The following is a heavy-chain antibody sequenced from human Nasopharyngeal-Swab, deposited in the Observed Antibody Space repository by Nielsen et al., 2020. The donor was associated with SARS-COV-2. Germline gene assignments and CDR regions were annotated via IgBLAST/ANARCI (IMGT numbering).Heavy chain of an antibody. CDR3: ARLNPHYGDYAFDY. V-gene: IGHV3-11*04. D-gene: IGHD4-17*01. Sequence: GESLKTSCAASVFTFSDYYMSWIRQAQGKGLEWVSYISSSGSTIYYADSVKGRFTISRDNAKNSLYLQMNSLRAEDTAVYYCARLNPHYGDYAFDYWGQGTLVTVSS. J-gene: IGHJ4*02. CDR2: ISSSGSTI. CDR1: VFTFSDYY.